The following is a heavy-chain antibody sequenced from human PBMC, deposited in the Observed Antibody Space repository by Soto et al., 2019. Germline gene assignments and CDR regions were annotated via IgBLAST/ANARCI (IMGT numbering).Heavy chain of an antibody. CDR2: ITEDSRFI. CDR1: GFTFSSYT. CDR3: VIDHVVGPTELYYGMDV. V-gene: IGHV3-48*02. J-gene: IGHJ6*02. Sequence: EVQLVESGGGWAQPGGSLRLSCAASGFTFSSYTMNWVRQAPGKGLEWVSHITEDSRFIYYADSVKGRFTISRDNAQNSLYLQMNSLRDEDTGLYYCVIDHVVGPTELYYGMDVWGQGTTVTVSS. D-gene: IGHD1-26*01.